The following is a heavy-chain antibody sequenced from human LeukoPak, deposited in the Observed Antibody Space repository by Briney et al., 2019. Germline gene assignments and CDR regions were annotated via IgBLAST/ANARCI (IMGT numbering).Heavy chain of an antibody. D-gene: IGHD1-7*01. V-gene: IGHV4-31*03. Sequence: PSQTLSLTCTVSGGSISSGGYYWSWIRQHPGKGLEWIGYNYYSGSTYYNPSLKSRVTISVDTSKNQFSLKLSSVTAADTAVYYCARVRQTTSVGVYYFDYWGQGTLVTVSS. CDR1: GGSISSGGYY. J-gene: IGHJ4*02. CDR3: ARVRQTTSVGVYYFDY. CDR2: NYYSGST.